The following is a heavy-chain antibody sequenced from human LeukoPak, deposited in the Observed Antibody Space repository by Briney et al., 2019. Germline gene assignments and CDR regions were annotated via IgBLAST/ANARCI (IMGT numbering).Heavy chain of an antibody. V-gene: IGHV3-30*02. CDR2: IRYDGSNK. CDR1: GFTFSSYA. D-gene: IGHD1-26*01. Sequence: GGSLRLSCAASGFTFSSYAMSWVRQAPGKGLEWVAFIRYDGSNKYYADSVKGRFTISRDNSKNTLYLQMNSLRAEDTAVYYCAKDPTAEREGSYYYFDCWGQGTLVTVSS. CDR3: AKDPTAEREGSYYYFDC. J-gene: IGHJ4*02.